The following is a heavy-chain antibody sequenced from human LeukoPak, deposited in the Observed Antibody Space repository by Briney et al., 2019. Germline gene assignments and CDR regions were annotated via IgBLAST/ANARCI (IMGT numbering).Heavy chain of an antibody. CDR1: GFTFSSYA. CDR3: AGDTHQTYGGTSMGY. D-gene: IGHD4-23*01. V-gene: IGHV3-30-3*01. Sequence: PGRSLRLSCAASGFTFSSYAMHWVRRAPGKGLEWVAVISYDGSNKYYADSVKGRFTISRDNSKNTLYLQMNSLRAEDTAVYYCAGDTHQTYGGTSMGYWGQGTLVTVSS. CDR2: ISYDGSNK. J-gene: IGHJ4*02.